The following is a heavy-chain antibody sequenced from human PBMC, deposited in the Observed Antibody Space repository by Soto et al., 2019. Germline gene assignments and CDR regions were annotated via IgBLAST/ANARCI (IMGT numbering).Heavy chain of an antibody. J-gene: IGHJ4*02. D-gene: IGHD2-15*01. CDR3: ARTLGRYCSGGSCAPLDY. CDR1: GGSFSGYS. V-gene: IGHV4-34*01. Sequence: QVQLQQWGAGLLKPSETLSLTCAVFGGSFSGYSWNWIRQPPGKGLEWIGEINHSGSTNYSPSLQSRVTLSVDTSKNQISLKLSSVSAADTAVYYCARTLGRYCSGGSCAPLDYWGQGTLVTVSS. CDR2: INHSGST.